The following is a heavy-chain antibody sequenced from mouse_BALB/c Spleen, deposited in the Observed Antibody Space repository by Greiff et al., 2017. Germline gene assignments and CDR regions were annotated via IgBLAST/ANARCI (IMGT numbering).Heavy chain of an antibody. CDR3: ARSFTTAPWFAY. D-gene: IGHD1-2*01. J-gene: IGHJ3*01. Sequence: LQESGPELVKPGASVRISCKASGYTFTSYYIHWVKQRPGQGLEWIGWIYPGNVNTKYNEKFKGKATLTADKSSSTAYMQLSSLTSEDSAVYFCARSFTTAPWFAYWGQGTLVTVSA. V-gene: IGHV1S56*01. CDR1: GYTFTSYY. CDR2: IYPGNVNT.